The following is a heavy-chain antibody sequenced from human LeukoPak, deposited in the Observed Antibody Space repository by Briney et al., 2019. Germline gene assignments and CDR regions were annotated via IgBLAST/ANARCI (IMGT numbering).Heavy chain of an antibody. V-gene: IGHV1-18*01. Sequence: GASVKVSCKASGYTFTSYGISWVRQAPGQGLEWMGWISAYNGNTNYAQKLQGRVTMTTDTSTSTAYMELRSLRSDDTAVYYCARDAAWEPPSDNWFDPWGQGTLVTVSS. CDR3: ARDAAWEPPSDNWFDP. D-gene: IGHD1-26*01. CDR2: ISAYNGNT. CDR1: GYTFTSYG. J-gene: IGHJ5*02.